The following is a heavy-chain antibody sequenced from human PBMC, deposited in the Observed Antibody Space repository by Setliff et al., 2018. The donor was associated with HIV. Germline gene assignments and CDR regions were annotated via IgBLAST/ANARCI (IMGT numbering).Heavy chain of an antibody. D-gene: IGHD3-16*01. CDR2: IHPNTGST. Sequence: ASVKVSCKASGYKFTGHHIQWMRQAPGHGLELMGRIHPNTGSTNYLQKFQGRVSITRDTSMSTVYMTLTGLTSDDTAVYYCAKQGYADSLYAFDVWGQGTMVTVSS. J-gene: IGHJ3*01. CDR1: GYKFTGHH. CDR3: AKQGYADSLYAFDV. V-gene: IGHV1-2*06.